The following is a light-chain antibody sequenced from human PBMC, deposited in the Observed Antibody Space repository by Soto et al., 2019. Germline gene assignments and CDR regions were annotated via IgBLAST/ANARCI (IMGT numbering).Light chain of an antibody. CDR3: QQYDSYPYT. V-gene: IGKV1-5*03. J-gene: IGKJ2*01. CDR1: QSIGNW. CDR2: KAS. Sequence: DIQMTQSPSTLSASEGDRVTITCRASQSIGNWLAWYQQKTGKAPKLMIYKASILQSGVPARFSGRGSGTEFTLTIRSLQPDDFATYYCQQYDSYPYTFGQGNKLEIK.